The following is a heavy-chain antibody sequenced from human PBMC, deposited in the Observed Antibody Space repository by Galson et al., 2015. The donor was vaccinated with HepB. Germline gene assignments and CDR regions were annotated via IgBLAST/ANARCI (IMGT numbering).Heavy chain of an antibody. J-gene: IGHJ6*02. D-gene: IGHD6-19*01. CDR3: ARAVAGLYYYYGMDV. Sequence: ETLSLTCPVSGGSISSYYWSWIRQPPGKGLEWIGYIYYSGSTNYNPSLKSRVTISVDTSKNQFSLRLSSVTAADTAVYYCARAVAGLYYYYGMDVWGQGTTVTVSS. CDR2: IYYSGST. V-gene: IGHV4-59*08. CDR1: GGSISSYY.